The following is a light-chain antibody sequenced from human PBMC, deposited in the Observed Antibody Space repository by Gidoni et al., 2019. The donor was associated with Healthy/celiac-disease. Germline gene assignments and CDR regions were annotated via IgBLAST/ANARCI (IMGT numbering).Light chain of an antibody. Sequence: DTVMTQSPAPLPVSLGERATINGKSSQSVLYSSNNKNYLAWYQQKPGQPPKLLIYWASTRESGVPDRFSGSGSGTDFTLTISSLQAEDVAVYYCQQYYSTPRWTFGQGTKVEIK. CDR2: WAS. J-gene: IGKJ1*01. CDR1: QSVLYSSNNKNY. V-gene: IGKV4-1*01. CDR3: QQYYSTPRWT.